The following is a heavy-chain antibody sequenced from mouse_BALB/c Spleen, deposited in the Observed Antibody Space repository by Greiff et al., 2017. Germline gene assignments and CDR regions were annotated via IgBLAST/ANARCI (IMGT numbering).Heavy chain of an antibody. CDR1: GYTFTSYV. J-gene: IGHJ4*01. CDR3: ARGGTTVVKPLYYAMDY. V-gene: IGHV1-14*01. D-gene: IGHD1-1*01. CDR2: INPYNDGT. Sequence: EVQLQQSGPELVKPGASVKMSCKASGYTFTSYVMHWVKQKPGQGLEWIGYINPYNDGTKYNEKFKGKATLTSDKSSSTAYMELSSLTSEDSAVYYCARGGTTVVKPLYYAMDYWGQGTSVTVSS.